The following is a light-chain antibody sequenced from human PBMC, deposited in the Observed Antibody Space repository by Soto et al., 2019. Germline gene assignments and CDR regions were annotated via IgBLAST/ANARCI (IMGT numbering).Light chain of an antibody. J-gene: IGKJ4*01. Sequence: DIQMTQSPSSLSASVGDRVTITSRASQSISSYLNWYQQKKGKAPKLLIYAAYSLQSGVTSRFSGSGSGTDVTVTISSLQPEDFATYYCQQSYSTRSTVGGGTKVEIK. CDR1: QSISSY. CDR2: AAY. V-gene: IGKV1-39*01. CDR3: QQSYSTRST.